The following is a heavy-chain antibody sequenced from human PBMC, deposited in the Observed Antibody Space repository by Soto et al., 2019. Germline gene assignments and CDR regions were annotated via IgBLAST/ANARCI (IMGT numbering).Heavy chain of an antibody. CDR2: IKFDGSFT. V-gene: IGHV3-74*01. D-gene: IGHD4-17*01. CDR1: LFTFSDYW. CDR3: ARGLRNYYGVDV. J-gene: IGHJ6*02. Sequence: EVQLVESGGGLVQPGGSLRLSCVASLFTFSDYWMHWVRQAPGKGLVWASRIKFDGSFTSHADSVKGRFTISRDNARNTVHLQMDSLRAEDTGVYYCARGLRNYYGVDVWGQGTTVTVSS.